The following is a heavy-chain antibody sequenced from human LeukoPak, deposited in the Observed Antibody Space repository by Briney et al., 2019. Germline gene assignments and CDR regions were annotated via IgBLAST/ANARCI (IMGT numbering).Heavy chain of an antibody. J-gene: IGHJ4*02. CDR1: GGSISSGGYY. D-gene: IGHD2-2*01. CDR3: ARECSSTSCAPV. CDR2: IYYSGST. V-gene: IGHV4-31*03. Sequence: SQTLSLTCTVSGGSISSGGYYWSWIRQHPGKGLEWIGYIYYSGSTYYNPSLKSRVTISVDTSKSQFSLKLSSVTAADTAVYYCARECSSTSCAPVWGQGTLVTVSS.